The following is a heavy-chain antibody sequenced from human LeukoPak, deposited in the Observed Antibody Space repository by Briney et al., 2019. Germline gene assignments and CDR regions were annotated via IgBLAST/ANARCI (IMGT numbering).Heavy chain of an antibody. CDR2: ITLHSGDT. D-gene: IGHD1-1*01. CDR3: AREGQLGLDN. J-gene: IGHJ1*01. Sequence: GASVKVSCKASGHTLTVHYIHWVRQGPGQGLEWLGWITLHSGDTHYAQKYQGRLSMSSDTSISTGYMELSRLQFDDTAIYYCAREGQLGLDNWGQGTLVTVSS. V-gene: IGHV1-2*02. CDR1: GHTLTVHY.